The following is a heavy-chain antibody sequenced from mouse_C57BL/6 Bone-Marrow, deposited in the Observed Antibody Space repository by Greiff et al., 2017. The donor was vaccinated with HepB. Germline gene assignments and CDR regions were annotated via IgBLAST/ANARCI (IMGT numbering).Heavy chain of an antibody. CDR1: GYSITSGYY. D-gene: IGHD2-3*01. CDR3: ARGWLQRGHWYFDV. CDR2: ISYDGSN. J-gene: IGHJ1*03. V-gene: IGHV3-6*01. Sequence: EVQLQESGPGLVKPSQSLSLTCSVTGYSITSGYYWNWIRQFPGNKLEWMGYISYDGSNNYNPSLKNRISITRDTSKNQFFLKLNSVTTEDTATYYCARGWLQRGHWYFDVWGTGTTVTVSS.